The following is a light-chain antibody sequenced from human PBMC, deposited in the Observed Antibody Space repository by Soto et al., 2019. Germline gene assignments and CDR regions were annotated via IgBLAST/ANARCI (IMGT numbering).Light chain of an antibody. CDR2: AAS. CDR1: QNIENY. Sequence: DGQVTQSPSSLSASVGDSVTITCRASQNIENYVNWYQQKPGKAPKLLIYAASSLQSGVPSRFSGSGSGTDFTLTISSLQPEDFATYYCQQSYSTLLWTFGQGTKVDNK. V-gene: IGKV1-39*01. CDR3: QQSYSTLLWT. J-gene: IGKJ1*01.